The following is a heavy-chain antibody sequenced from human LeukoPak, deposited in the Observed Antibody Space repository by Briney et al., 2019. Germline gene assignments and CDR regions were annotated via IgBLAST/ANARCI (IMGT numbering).Heavy chain of an antibody. D-gene: IGHD2-2*01. CDR1: GDSISSANYY. V-gene: IGHV4-39*07. J-gene: IGHJ4*02. Sequence: SETLSLTCTVSGDSISSANYYWGWVRQPPGKGLEWVGRIYFSASTCYTPSLKSRVTISVETSTVQFSLKLSSVTAADTAVYYCARDSCSSTSCRKKFDNWGQGTLVTVSS. CDR3: ARDSCSSTSCRKKFDN. CDR2: IYFSAST.